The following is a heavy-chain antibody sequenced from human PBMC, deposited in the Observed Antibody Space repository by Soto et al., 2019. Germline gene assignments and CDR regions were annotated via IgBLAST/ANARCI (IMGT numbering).Heavy chain of an antibody. CDR3: ARGPRYSSGWYGDY. J-gene: IGHJ4*02. Sequence: QVQLVESGGGVVQPGRSLRLSCAASGFTFSSYAMHWVRQAPGKGLEWVAVISYDGSNKYYADSVKGRFTISRDNSKNTLYLQMNSLRAEDTAVYYCARGPRYSSGWYGDYWGQGTLVPVSS. V-gene: IGHV3-30-3*01. CDR1: GFTFSSYA. D-gene: IGHD6-19*01. CDR2: ISYDGSNK.